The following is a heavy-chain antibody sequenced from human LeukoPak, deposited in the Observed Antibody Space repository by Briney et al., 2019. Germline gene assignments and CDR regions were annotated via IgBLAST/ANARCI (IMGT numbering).Heavy chain of an antibody. CDR1: GGSICSYY. J-gene: IGHJ5*02. D-gene: IGHD3-3*01. CDR2: IYYSGST. V-gene: IGHV4-59*08. CDR3: ARHKGAGDFWSGYYPLSNWFDP. Sequence: SETLSLTCTVSGGSICSYYWSWIRQPPGKGLEWIGYIYYSGSTNYNPSLKSRVTISVDTSKNQFSLKLSSVTAADTAVYYCARHKGAGDFWSGYYPLSNWFDPWGQGTLVTVSS.